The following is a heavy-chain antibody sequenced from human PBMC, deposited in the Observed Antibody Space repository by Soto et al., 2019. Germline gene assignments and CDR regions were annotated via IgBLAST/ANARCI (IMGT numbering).Heavy chain of an antibody. V-gene: IGHV3-21*01. CDR2: ISSSSSYI. D-gene: IGHD2-15*01. CDR1: GFTFSSYS. J-gene: IGHJ4*02. CDR3: ARDVVAATSGDY. Sequence: ESGGGLVKPGGSLRLSCAASGFTFSSYSMNWVRQAPGKGLEWVSSISSSSSYIYYADSVKGRFTISRDNAKNSLYLQMNSLRAEDTAVYYCARDVVAATSGDYWGQGTLVTVSS.